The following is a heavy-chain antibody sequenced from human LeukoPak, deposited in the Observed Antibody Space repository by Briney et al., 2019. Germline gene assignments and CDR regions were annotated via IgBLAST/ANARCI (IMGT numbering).Heavy chain of an antibody. Sequence: ASVKVSCKASGYTFSSYVISWVRQAPGQGLEWMGWISVYNANTNYVAQKFQGRVTMTRNTSISTAYMELSSLRSEDTAVYYCARGYYYDSSGPAGYWGQGTLVTVSS. CDR2: ISVYNANT. D-gene: IGHD3-22*01. CDR1: GYTFSSYV. J-gene: IGHJ4*02. CDR3: ARGYYYDSSGPAGY. V-gene: IGHV1-18*01.